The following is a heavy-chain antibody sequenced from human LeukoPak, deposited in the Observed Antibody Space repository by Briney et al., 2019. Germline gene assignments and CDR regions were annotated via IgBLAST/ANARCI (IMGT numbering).Heavy chain of an antibody. CDR1: GFTFSSYG. CDR3: ASRIATAGSVDY. V-gene: IGHV3-30*02. CDR2: IRYDGSNK. Sequence: GGSLRLSCAASGFTFSSYGMHWVRQAPGKGLEWVAFIRYDGSNKYYADSVKGRLTISRDNSKNTLHLQMNTLRAEDTAVYYCASRIATAGSVDYWGQGTLVTVSS. D-gene: IGHD6-13*01. J-gene: IGHJ4*02.